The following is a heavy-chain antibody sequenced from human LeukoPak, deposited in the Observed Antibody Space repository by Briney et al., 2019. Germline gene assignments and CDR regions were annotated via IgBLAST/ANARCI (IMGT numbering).Heavy chain of an antibody. CDR1: GYTFTSYA. Sequence: ASVKVSCKVSGYTFTSYALSWVRQAPGQGPEWMGWIRTYNGNTNYAQKFQGRVTITTDESTSTAYMELSSLRSEDTAVYYCAECSSTSCYGDSDYYYMDVWGKGTTVTVSS. D-gene: IGHD2-2*01. J-gene: IGHJ6*03. CDR3: AECSSTSCYGDSDYYYMDV. V-gene: IGHV1-18*01. CDR2: IRTYNGNT.